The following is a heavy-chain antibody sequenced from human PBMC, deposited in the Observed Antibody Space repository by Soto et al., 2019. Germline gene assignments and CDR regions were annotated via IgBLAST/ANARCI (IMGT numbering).Heavy chain of an antibody. CDR3: ARESYSYGSHWFDP. V-gene: IGHV3-48*03. CDR2: ISSSGSTI. D-gene: IGHD5-18*01. J-gene: IGHJ5*02. Sequence: PVGSLRLSCAASGFTFSSYEMNWVRQAPGKGLEWVSYISSSGSTIYYADSVKGRFTISRDNAKNSLYLQMNSLRAEDTAVYYCARESYSYGSHWFDPWGQGTLVTVSS. CDR1: GFTFSSYE.